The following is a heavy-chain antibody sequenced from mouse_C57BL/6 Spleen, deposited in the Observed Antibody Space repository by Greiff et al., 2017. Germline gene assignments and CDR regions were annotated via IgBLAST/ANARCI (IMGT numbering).Heavy chain of an antibody. CDR2: IWRGGST. V-gene: IGHV2-5*01. J-gene: IGHJ3*01. CDR3: AKTDGNYEKPWFAY. Sequence: VKLMESGPGLVQPSQSLSITCTVSGFSLTSYGVHWVRQSPGKGLEWLGVIWRGGSTDYNAAFMSRLSITKDNSKSQVFFKMNSLQADDTAIYYCAKTDGNYEKPWFAYWGQGTLVTVSA. CDR1: GFSLTSYG. D-gene: IGHD2-1*01.